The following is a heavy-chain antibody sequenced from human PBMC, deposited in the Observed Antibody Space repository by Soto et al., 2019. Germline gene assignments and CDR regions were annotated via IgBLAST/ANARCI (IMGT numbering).Heavy chain of an antibody. CDR1: GFTFSSYA. J-gene: IGHJ6*02. Sequence: PGESLKISCAASGFTFSSYAMSWVRQAPGKGLEWVSAISGSGGSTYYADSVKGRFTTCRDNSKNTLYLQMNSLRSEDTAVYYCAKGGYDFWSGPLGYYYGMDVWGQGTTVTVSS. CDR2: ISGSGGST. V-gene: IGHV3-23*01. D-gene: IGHD3-3*01. CDR3: AKGGYDFWSGPLGYYYGMDV.